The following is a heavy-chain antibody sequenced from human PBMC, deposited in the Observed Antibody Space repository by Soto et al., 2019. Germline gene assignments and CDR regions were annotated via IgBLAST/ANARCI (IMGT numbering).Heavy chain of an antibody. D-gene: IGHD1-7*01. CDR3: ASHGITGTWVYYYGMDV. J-gene: IGHJ6*02. CDR1: GGTFSSYA. CDR2: IIPIFGTA. Sequence: QAQLVQSGAEVKKPGSSVKVSCKASGGTFSSYAISWVRQAPGQGLEWMGGIIPIFGTANYAQKFQGRVTITADESTSTAYMELSSLRSEDTAVYYCASHGITGTWVYYYGMDVWGQGTTVTVSS. V-gene: IGHV1-69*12.